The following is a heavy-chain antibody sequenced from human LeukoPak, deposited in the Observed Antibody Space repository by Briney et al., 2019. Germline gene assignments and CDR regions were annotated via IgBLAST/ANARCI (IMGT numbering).Heavy chain of an antibody. Sequence: GGSLRLSCASSVFTFSSYAMSWVRQAPGKGLEWVSAISGSGGSTYYADSVKGRFTISRDNSKNTLYLQMNSLRAEDTAVYYCAKGSVLVVINHYFDYWGQGTLVTVSS. J-gene: IGHJ4*02. CDR3: AKGSVLVVINHYFDY. V-gene: IGHV3-23*01. D-gene: IGHD3-22*01. CDR2: ISGSGGST. CDR1: VFTFSSYA.